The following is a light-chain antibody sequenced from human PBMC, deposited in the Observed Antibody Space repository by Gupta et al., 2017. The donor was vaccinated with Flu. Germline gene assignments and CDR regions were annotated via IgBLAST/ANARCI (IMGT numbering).Light chain of an antibody. Sequence: QLVLTQSPSASASLGASVKLTCTLRSGHSSYAIAWHQQQPEKGPRYLMKLNSDGSHSKGDGIPDRFSGSSSGAERYLTSSSLQAEDEADYYCQTWGTGIWVFGGGTKLTVL. CDR3: QTWGTGIWV. V-gene: IGLV4-69*01. J-gene: IGLJ3*02. CDR1: SGHSSYA. CDR2: LNSDGSH.